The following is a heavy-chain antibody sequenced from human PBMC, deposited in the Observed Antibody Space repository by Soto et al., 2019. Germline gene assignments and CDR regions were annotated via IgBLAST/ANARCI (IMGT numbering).Heavy chain of an antibody. CDR1: GCTFSSYA. D-gene: IGHD5-12*01. Sequence: ASVKVSCKASGCTFSSYAISCVRQAPGQGLEWMGGIIPIFGTANYAQKFQGRVTITADESTNTAYMELSSLRSEDTAVYYCARGLYSGYDLWNYYYGMDVWGQGTTVTVSS. CDR2: IIPIFGTA. CDR3: ARGLYSGYDLWNYYYGMDV. J-gene: IGHJ6*02. V-gene: IGHV1-69*13.